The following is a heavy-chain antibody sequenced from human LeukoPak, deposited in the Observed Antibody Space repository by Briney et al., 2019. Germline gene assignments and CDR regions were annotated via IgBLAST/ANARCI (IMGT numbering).Heavy chain of an antibody. CDR3: ARGGRFLWFGGDF. J-gene: IGHJ4*02. Sequence: GGSLRLSCAASGFTFSSYEMSWVRQAPGKGLEWVSYISSSGSVIYYADSVKGRFTISRDNAKNSLYLQMNSLRAEDTAVCYCARGGRFLWFGGDFWGPGTLVTVSS. CDR1: GFTFSSYE. D-gene: IGHD3-10*01. V-gene: IGHV3-48*03. CDR2: ISSSGSVI.